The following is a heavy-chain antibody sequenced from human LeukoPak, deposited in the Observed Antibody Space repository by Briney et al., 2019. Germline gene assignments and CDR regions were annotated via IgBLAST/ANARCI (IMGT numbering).Heavy chain of an antibody. CDR3: ARHGRPTDCFDY. J-gene: IGHJ4*02. D-gene: IGHD1-26*01. CDR1: GGSISGYY. CDR2: IYYSGST. V-gene: IGHV4-59*08. Sequence: SETLSLTCTVSGGSISGYYWSWIRQPPGKGLEWIGYIYYSGSTNYNPSLKSRVTISVDTSKNQFSLKLSSVTAADTAVYYCARHGRPTDCFDYWGQGTLVTVSS.